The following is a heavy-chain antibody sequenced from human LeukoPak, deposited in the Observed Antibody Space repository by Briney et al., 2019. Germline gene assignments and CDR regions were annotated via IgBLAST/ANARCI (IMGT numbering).Heavy chain of an antibody. Sequence: PGGSLRLSCAASGFTFSSYAMHWVRQAPGKGLEWVAVISYDGSNKYYADSVKGRFTISRDNSKNTLYLQMNSLRAEDTAMYYCARDYGATVIGTGSYWGQGTLVTVSS. J-gene: IGHJ4*02. CDR1: GFTFSSYA. D-gene: IGHD2-21*01. V-gene: IGHV3-30*01. CDR3: ARDYGATVIGTGSY. CDR2: ISYDGSNK.